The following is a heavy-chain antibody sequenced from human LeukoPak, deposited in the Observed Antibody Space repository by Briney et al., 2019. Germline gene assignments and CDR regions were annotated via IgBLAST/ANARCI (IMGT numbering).Heavy chain of an antibody. CDR3: ARVGAAAGLDY. CDR2: INSDGSST. D-gene: IGHD6-13*01. Sequence: PGGSLRLSCAASGFTFDNYAMHWVRQAPGKGLVWVSRINSDGSSTSYADSVKGRFTISRDNAKNTLYLQMNSLRAEDTAVYYCARVGAAAGLDYWGQGTLVTVSS. CDR1: GFTFDNYA. V-gene: IGHV3-74*01. J-gene: IGHJ4*02.